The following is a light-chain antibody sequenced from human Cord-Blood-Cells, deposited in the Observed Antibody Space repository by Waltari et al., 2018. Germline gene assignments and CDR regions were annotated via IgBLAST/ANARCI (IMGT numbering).Light chain of an antibody. Sequence: QSALTQPASVSGSPGQSITISCTGTSSDVGSYNLVSWYQQYPGKAPKLMIYEGSKRPSWVSNRFSVSKSGNTASLTSSGLQAEDEADYYCCSYAGSSTWVFGGGTKLTVL. CDR3: CSYAGSSTWV. CDR2: EGS. J-gene: IGLJ3*02. CDR1: SSDVGSYNL. V-gene: IGLV2-23*01.